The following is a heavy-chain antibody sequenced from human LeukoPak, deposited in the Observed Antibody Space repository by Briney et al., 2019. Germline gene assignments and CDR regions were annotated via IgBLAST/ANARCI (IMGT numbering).Heavy chain of an antibody. D-gene: IGHD6-25*01. CDR3: ARGLGF. CDR1: GFTFSSYG. Sequence: PGGSLRLSCAASGFTFSSYGMHWVRQAPGKGLEWVAYISTSSRTIYYAGSVKGRFTISRDNAKNSLYLQMNTLRAEDTAVYYCARGLGFWGRGTLVTVSS. J-gene: IGHJ4*02. CDR2: ISTSSRTI. V-gene: IGHV3-48*01.